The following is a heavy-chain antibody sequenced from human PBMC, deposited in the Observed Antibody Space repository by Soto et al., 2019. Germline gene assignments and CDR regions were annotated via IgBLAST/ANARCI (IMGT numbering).Heavy chain of an antibody. CDR3: ARDLRDIAKSWGTEWGFYYYYYGMDV. V-gene: IGHV1-2*02. D-gene: IGHD7-27*01. CDR2: INPNSGGT. Sequence: QVQLVQSGAEVKKPGASVKVSCKASGYTFTGYYMHWVRQAPGQGLEWMGWINPNSGGTNYAQKFQGRVTMTRDTSISTAYMELSRLRSDDTAVYYCARDLRDIAKSWGTEWGFYYYYYGMDVWGQGTTVTVSS. J-gene: IGHJ6*02. CDR1: GYTFTGYY.